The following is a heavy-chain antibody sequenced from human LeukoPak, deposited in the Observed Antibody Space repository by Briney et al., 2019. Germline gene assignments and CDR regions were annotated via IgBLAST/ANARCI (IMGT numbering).Heavy chain of an antibody. Sequence: ASVMVSCKASGYTFTLTTYYMHWVRQAPGQGLEWMGWINTNTGNPTYAQGFTGRFVFSLDTSVSTAYLQISSLKAEDTAVYYCARSIGAAGYMDVWGKGTTVTVSS. CDR3: ARSIGAAGYMDV. V-gene: IGHV7-4-1*02. CDR1: GYTFTLTTYY. CDR2: INTNTGNP. J-gene: IGHJ6*03. D-gene: IGHD6-13*01.